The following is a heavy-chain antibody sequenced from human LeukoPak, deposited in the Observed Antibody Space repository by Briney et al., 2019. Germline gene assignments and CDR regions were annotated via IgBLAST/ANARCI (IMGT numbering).Heavy chain of an antibody. V-gene: IGHV3-20*04. CDR2: LNWNVGST. D-gene: IGHD4-17*01. CDR1: GFTFSSHG. CDR3: ARVLVGPTVSYYYYYYMDV. Sequence: GRTLRLSCAASGFTFSSHGISSVSQAPGKWLEWVLCLNWNVGSTGYADSVKGRFTISRDNAKNSLYLQMNSLRAEDTALYYCARVLVGPTVSYYYYYYMDVWGKGTTVTVSS. J-gene: IGHJ6*03.